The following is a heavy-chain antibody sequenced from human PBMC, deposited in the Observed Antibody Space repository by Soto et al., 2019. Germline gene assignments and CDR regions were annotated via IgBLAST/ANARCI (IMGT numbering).Heavy chain of an antibody. Sequence: PSQTLSLTCAISGDSVSSNSAAWNWIRQSPSRGLEWLGRTYYRPKWYNDYAVSVKSRITINPDTSKNQFSLQLNSVTPEDTAVYYCARGGTIFGVVITHYSSYGTDVWCQGTTVTVSS. V-gene: IGHV6-1*01. D-gene: IGHD3-3*01. CDR2: TYYRPKWYN. CDR3: ARGGTIFGVVITHYSSYGTDV. CDR1: GDSVSSNSAA. J-gene: IGHJ6*02.